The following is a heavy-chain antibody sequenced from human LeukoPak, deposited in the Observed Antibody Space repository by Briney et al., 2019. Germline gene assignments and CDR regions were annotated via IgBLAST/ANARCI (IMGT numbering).Heavy chain of an antibody. CDR2: IIPIFGTA. CDR1: GGTFSSYA. V-gene: IGHV1-69*06. Sequence: ASVKVSCKASGGTFSSYAISWVRQAAGQGLEWMGGIIPIFGTANYAQKFQGRVTITADKSTSTAYMELSSLRSEDTAVYYCARDGYGDLPAYWGQGTLVTVSS. J-gene: IGHJ4*02. D-gene: IGHD4-17*01. CDR3: ARDGYGDLPAY.